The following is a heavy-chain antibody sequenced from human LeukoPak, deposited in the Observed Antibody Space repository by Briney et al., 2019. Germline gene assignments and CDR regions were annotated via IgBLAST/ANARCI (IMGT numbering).Heavy chain of an antibody. CDR1: GGSISSSRYY. Sequence: SETLSLTCTVSGGSISSSRYYWVWIRQPPGKGLQWIGSIYYSGSTYYNPSLKSRVAISLDTSKNQFSLRLSSVTAADTAVYYCASRVAVAGWFDPWGQGTLVAVSS. CDR2: IYYSGST. D-gene: IGHD6-19*01. J-gene: IGHJ5*02. V-gene: IGHV4-39*07. CDR3: ASRVAVAGWFDP.